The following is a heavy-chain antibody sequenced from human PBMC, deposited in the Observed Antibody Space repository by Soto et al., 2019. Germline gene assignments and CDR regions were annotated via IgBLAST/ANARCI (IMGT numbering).Heavy chain of an antibody. Sequence: EVQLLESGGGLVQPGGSLRLSCAASGFTFSNYAMGWVHQAPGKGLEWVSLINGGGDTTYYADSVKGRFTVSRDNSKSIVYLQMNSLRVDDTAVFYCATQDFRRTTGTTWGQGTLVTVSS. CDR3: ATQDFRRTTGTT. CDR1: GFTFSNYA. CDR2: INGGGDTT. D-gene: IGHD1-1*01. V-gene: IGHV3-23*01. J-gene: IGHJ4*02.